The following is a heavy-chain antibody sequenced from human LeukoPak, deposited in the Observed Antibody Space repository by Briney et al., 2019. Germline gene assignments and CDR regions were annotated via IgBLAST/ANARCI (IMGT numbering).Heavy chain of an antibody. CDR1: GYTFSSHA. D-gene: IGHD5-18*01. J-gene: IGHJ4*02. Sequence: ASVKVSCKASGYTFSSHAFSWVRQAPGQGLEWMGWISPYSGHTKYGQIFQGRVTMTTDTSTSTAYMELRSLRSDDTAVYYCARDGGYSAHDYWGQGTLVTVSS. CDR3: ARDGGYSAHDY. CDR2: ISPYSGHT. V-gene: IGHV1-18*01.